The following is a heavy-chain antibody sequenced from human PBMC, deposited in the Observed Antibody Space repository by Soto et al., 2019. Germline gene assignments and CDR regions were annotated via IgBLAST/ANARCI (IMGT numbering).Heavy chain of an antibody. CDR3: AKKPNPILGATGDY. CDR2: ISYDGSNK. D-gene: IGHD1-26*01. J-gene: IGHJ4*02. V-gene: IGHV3-30*18. CDR1: GFTFSSYG. Sequence: QVQLVESGGGVVQPGRSLRLSCAASGFTFSSYGMHWVRQAPGKGLEWVAVISYDGSNKYYADSVKGRFTISRDNSKNTLYLQLNSLRAEDTAVYYCAKKPNPILGATGDYWGQGTLVTVSS.